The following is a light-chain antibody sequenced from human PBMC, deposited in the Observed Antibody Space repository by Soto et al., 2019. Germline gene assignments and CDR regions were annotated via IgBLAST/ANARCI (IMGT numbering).Light chain of an antibody. J-gene: IGKJ1*01. CDR3: QQYNNYGSWT. V-gene: IGKV1-5*03. CDR2: KAS. Sequence: DIQMTQSPSTLSASVGDRVTITCRAIQSISAWLAWYQQKPGKAPKLLIYKASSLESGVPSRFSGSGSGTEFTLTISSLQPDDFATYYCQQYNNYGSWTFGQGTKVDI. CDR1: QSISAW.